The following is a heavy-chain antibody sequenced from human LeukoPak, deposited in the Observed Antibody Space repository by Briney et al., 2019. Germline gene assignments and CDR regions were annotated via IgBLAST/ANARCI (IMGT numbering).Heavy chain of an antibody. V-gene: IGHV4-39*01. CDR3: APILYDSNGYYFDY. CDR1: GGSISSSSYY. J-gene: IGHJ4*02. D-gene: IGHD3-22*01. Sequence: SETLSLTCTVSGGSISSSSYYWGWIRQPPGKGLEWIGSIYYSGSTYYNPSLKSRVTISVDTSKNQFSLKLSSMTASDTAVYYCAPILYDSNGYYFDYWGQGTLVTVSS. CDR2: IYYSGST.